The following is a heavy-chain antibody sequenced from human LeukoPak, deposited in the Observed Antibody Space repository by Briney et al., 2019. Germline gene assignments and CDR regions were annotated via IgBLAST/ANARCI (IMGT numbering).Heavy chain of an antibody. J-gene: IGHJ6*03. V-gene: IGHV4-59*11. Sequence: SETLSLTCTVSGDYISSHYWSWVRQPPGKGLEWIGNIYDSESTHYKSSLKSRVTISVDTSKNQFSLRLNSVTAADTAVYYCARVLQNYYYLDVWGKGTTVTVSS. CDR1: GDYISSHY. D-gene: IGHD3-3*01. CDR3: ARVLQNYYYLDV. CDR2: IYDSEST.